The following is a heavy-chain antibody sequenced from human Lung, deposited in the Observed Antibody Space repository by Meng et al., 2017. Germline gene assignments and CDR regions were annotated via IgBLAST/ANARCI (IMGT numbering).Heavy chain of an antibody. CDR1: ATSFSHSNW. CDR3: ARGGDYPPKTGNDAFDI. CDR2: IYHSGST. Sequence: GPLRAPRPGMVRPAGSRSLSCAVSATSFSHSNWWSWVRQSQGKGLQWIGDIYHSGSTHYNPSLRSRVNMSVDKSKNQFSLRLSSVTASDTAVYYCARGGDYPPKTGNDAFDIWGPGTMVTVSS. V-gene: IGHV4-4*02. J-gene: IGHJ3*02. D-gene: IGHD3-10*01.